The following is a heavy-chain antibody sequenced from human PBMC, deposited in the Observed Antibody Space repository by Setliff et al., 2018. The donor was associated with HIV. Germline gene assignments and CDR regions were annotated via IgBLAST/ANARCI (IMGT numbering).Heavy chain of an antibody. CDR2: LYNSGST. Sequence: SETLSLTCSVSGGSISSYYWSWIRQPPGKGLEWIGCLYNSGSTNYNPSLKSRVTISVDASKNQFSLKLSSVTAADTAVYYCARDRGLRYFDWLFMDVWGKGTAVTVSS. J-gene: IGHJ6*01. CDR1: GGSISSYY. V-gene: IGHV4-59*01. D-gene: IGHD3-9*01. CDR3: ARDRGLRYFDWLFMDV.